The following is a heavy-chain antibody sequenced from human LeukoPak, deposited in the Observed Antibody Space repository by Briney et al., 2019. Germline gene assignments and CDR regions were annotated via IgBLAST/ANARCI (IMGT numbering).Heavy chain of an antibody. CDR2: IRSSGSGGST. CDR3: ARERGRRQLWFLEDWFDP. V-gene: IGHV3-23*01. CDR1: GFTFSNYA. J-gene: IGHJ5*02. D-gene: IGHD5-18*01. Sequence: PGGSLRLSCAASGFTFSNYAMNWVRQAPGKGLEWVSVIRSSGSGGSTYYADSVKGRFTISRDNAKNSLYLQMNSLRAEDTAVYYCARERGRRQLWFLEDWFDPWGQGTLVTVSS.